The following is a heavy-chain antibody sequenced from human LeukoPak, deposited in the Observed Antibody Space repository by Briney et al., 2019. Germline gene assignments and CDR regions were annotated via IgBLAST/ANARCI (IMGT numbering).Heavy chain of an antibody. CDR1: GGTFSSYA. V-gene: IGHV1-69*05. CDR3: ASDPRYSRSYIDY. D-gene: IGHD1-26*01. J-gene: IGHJ4*02. CDR2: IIPIFGTA. Sequence: SVKVSCKASGGTFSSYAISWVRQAPGQGLEWMGGIIPIFGTANYAQKFQGRVTITTDESTSTAYMELSSLRSEDTAVYYCASDPRYSRSYIDYWGQGTLVTVSS.